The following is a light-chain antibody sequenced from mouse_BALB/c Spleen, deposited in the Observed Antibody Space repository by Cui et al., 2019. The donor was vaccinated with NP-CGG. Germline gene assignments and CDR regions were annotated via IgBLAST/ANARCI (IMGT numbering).Light chain of an antibody. V-gene: IGLV1*01. CDR2: GTN. CDR3: ALWYSNHWV. Sequence: QSAVTPHSTLTTSPGETVTLTCRSSTGAVTTSNYANWVQEKPDHLFTGLIGGTNNRAPGVPARFSGSLIGDKAALTITGAQTEDEAIYFCALWYSNHWVFGGGTKLTVL. J-gene: IGLJ1*01. CDR1: TGAVTTSNY.